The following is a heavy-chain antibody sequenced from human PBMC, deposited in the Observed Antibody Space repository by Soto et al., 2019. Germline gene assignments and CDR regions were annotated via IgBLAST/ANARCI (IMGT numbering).Heavy chain of an antibody. CDR1: GGSISSSSYY. D-gene: IGHD6-6*01. J-gene: IGHJ3*02. CDR2: IYYSGST. CDR3: AKGQLRLGAFDI. Sequence: QLQLQESGPGLVKPSETLSLTCTVSGGSISSSSYYWGWIRQPPGKGLEWIGSIYYSGSTYYNPSLKSRVTISVDTCKSQFSLNLSSVTAADTAVYYCAKGQLRLGAFDIWGQGTMVTVSS. V-gene: IGHV4-39*01.